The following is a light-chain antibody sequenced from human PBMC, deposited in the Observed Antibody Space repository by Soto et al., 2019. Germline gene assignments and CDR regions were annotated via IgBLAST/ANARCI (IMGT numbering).Light chain of an antibody. V-gene: IGKV1-39*01. CDR1: QGISTY. Sequence: DIQMTQSPSSLSASVGDRVTITCRASQGISTYLNWYQQKPGKAPKLLIYAASSLQSGVPSRFSGSGSETDFTLTISSLQPDDFATYYCQQYNYFWAFGQGTKVDIK. CDR3: QQYNYFWA. J-gene: IGKJ1*01. CDR2: AAS.